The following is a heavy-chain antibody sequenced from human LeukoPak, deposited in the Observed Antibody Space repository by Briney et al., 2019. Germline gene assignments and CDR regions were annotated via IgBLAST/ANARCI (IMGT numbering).Heavy chain of an antibody. V-gene: IGHV1-18*01. J-gene: IGHJ4*02. Sequence: GASVKVSCKASGYTFTSYGISWVRQAPGQGLEWMGWISAYNGNTNYAQKLQGRVTITADESTSTAYMELSSLRSEDTAVYYCARSVASHGSGYDYDYWGQGTLVTVSS. CDR1: GYTFTSYG. D-gene: IGHD5-12*01. CDR2: ISAYNGNT. CDR3: ARSVASHGSGYDYDY.